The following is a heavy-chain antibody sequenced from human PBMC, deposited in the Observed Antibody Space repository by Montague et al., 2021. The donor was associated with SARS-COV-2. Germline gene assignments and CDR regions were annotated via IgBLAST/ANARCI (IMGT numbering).Heavy chain of an antibody. CDR3: ARVAKLAAAGLWWFDP. J-gene: IGHJ5*02. Sequence: SLRLSCAASGFTFSDYYMSWIRQAPGKGLEWISYTSSSGSTIYYADSVKGRFTISRDNAKNSLYLQMNSLRAEDTAVYYCARVAKLAAAGLWWFDPWGQGTLVTVSS. CDR2: TSSSGSTI. V-gene: IGHV3-11*01. D-gene: IGHD6-13*01. CDR1: GFTFSDYY.